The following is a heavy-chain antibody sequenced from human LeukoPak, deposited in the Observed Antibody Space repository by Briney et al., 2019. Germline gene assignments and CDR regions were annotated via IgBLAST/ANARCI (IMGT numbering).Heavy chain of an antibody. CDR3: AKDPAYYYGSGSYSTFEY. CDR2: ITGSGGST. V-gene: IGHV3-23*01. D-gene: IGHD3-10*01. CDR1: GFTFSDYA. J-gene: IGHJ4*02. Sequence: GGSLRLSCAASGFTFSDYAMGWVRQAPGKGPEWVSAITGSGGSTYYADSVKGRFTISRDKSKNTLYLQMNSLRAEDTALYYCAKDPAYYYGSGSYSTFEYWGQGTLVTVSS.